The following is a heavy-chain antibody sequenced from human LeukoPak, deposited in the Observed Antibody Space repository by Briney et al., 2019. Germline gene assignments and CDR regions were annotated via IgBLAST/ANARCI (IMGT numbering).Heavy chain of an antibody. D-gene: IGHD3-10*01. Sequence: SETLSLTCTVSGGSISSSSYYWGWIRQPPGKGLEWIGSIYYSGSTYYNPSLKSRVTISVDTSKNQFSLKLSSVTAADTAVYYCARQELLWFGELMGGFDPWGQGTLVTVSS. CDR3: ARQELLWFGELMGGFDP. CDR2: IYYSGST. CDR1: GGSISSSSYY. J-gene: IGHJ5*02. V-gene: IGHV4-39*01.